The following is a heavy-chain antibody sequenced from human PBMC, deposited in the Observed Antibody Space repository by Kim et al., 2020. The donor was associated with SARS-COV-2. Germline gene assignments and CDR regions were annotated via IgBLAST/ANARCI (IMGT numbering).Heavy chain of an antibody. CDR3: ARLPPDY. J-gene: IGHJ4*02. CDR2: GDSDT. Sequence: GDSDTRYSPSFQGQVTISADKSISTAYLQWSSLKASDTAMYYCARLPPDYWGQGTLVTVSS. V-gene: IGHV5-51*01.